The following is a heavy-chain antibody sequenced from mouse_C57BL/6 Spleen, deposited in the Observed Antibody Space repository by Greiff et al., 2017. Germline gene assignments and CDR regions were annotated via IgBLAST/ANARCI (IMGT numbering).Heavy chain of an antibody. V-gene: IGHV1-74*01. D-gene: IGHD1-1*01. CDR3: ARYPTDRGYFDY. Sequence: QVQLQQPGAELVKPGASVKVSCKASGYTFTSYWMHWVKQRPGQGLEWIGRIHPSDSDTNYNQKFKGKATLTVDKSSSTAYMQLNSLTSEDSAVYYCARYPTDRGYFDYWGQGTTLTVSS. CDR2: IHPSDSDT. J-gene: IGHJ2*01. CDR1: GYTFTSYW.